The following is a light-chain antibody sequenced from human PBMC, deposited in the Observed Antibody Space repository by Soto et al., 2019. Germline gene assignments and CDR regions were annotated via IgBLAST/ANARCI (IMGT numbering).Light chain of an antibody. CDR2: AAS. V-gene: IGKV1-27*01. CDR1: QSITNF. Sequence: DIQMTQSPSTLSGSVGDRVTITCRASQSITNFLAWYQQKPGKVPKLLIYAASTLQSGVPSRFSGSGSGTDFTFTISSLQPEDVATYYCQKYDSGPRTFGQGTKVDIK. J-gene: IGKJ1*01. CDR3: QKYDSGPRT.